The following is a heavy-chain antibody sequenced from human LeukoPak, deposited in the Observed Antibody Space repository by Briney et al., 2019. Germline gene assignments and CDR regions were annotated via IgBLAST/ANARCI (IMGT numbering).Heavy chain of an antibody. CDR2: IDPSDSYT. D-gene: IGHD5-18*01. J-gene: IGHJ4*02. V-gene: IGHV5-10-1*01. CDR1: GYRFTSYW. CDR3: ATRGYSYGNLDY. Sequence: GESLKISCKGSGYRFTSYWIGWVRQMPGKGLEWMGRIDPSDSYTNYSPSFQGHVTISADKSISTAYLQWSSLKASDTAMYYCATRGYSYGNLDYWGQGTLVTVSS.